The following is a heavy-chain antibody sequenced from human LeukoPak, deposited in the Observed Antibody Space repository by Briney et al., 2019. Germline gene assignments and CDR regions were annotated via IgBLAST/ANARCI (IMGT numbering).Heavy chain of an antibody. V-gene: IGHV3-23*01. CDR2: ISGSGGST. Sequence: GGSLRLSCAASEFTFSSYAMSWVRQAPGKGLEWVSAISGSGGSTYYADSVKGRFTISRDNSKNTLYLQMNSLRAEDTAVYYCAKSDDSSGYYYGIVYWGQGTLVTVSS. D-gene: IGHD3-22*01. CDR3: AKSDDSSGYYYGIVY. CDR1: EFTFSSYA. J-gene: IGHJ4*02.